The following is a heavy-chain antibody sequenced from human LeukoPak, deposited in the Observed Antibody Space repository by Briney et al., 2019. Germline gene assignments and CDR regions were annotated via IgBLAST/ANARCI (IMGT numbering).Heavy chain of an antibody. CDR2: MNPNSGNT. J-gene: IGHJ4*02. V-gene: IGHV1-8*01. Sequence: ASVTVSCKASGYTFTSYDINWVRQATGQGLEWMGWMNPNSGNTGYAQKFQGRVTMTRNTSISTAYMELSSLRSEDTAVYYCARGANYDMTFDDYWGQGTLVTVSS. CDR1: GYTFTSYD. D-gene: IGHD3-9*01. CDR3: ARGANYDMTFDDY.